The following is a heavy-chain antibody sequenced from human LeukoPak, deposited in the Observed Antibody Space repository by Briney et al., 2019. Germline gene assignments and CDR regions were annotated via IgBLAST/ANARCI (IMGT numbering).Heavy chain of an antibody. CDR1: GGSISSGGYS. D-gene: IGHD3-22*01. J-gene: IGHJ3*02. CDR3: ARDGVIGGAFDI. CDR2: IYHSGST. V-gene: IGHV4-30-2*01. Sequence: SETLSLTCAVSGGSISSGGYSWSWIRQPPGKGLEWIGYIYHSGSTHYNPSLKSRVTISVDRSKNQFSLKLSSVTAADTAVYYCARDGVIGGAFDIWGQGTMVTVSS.